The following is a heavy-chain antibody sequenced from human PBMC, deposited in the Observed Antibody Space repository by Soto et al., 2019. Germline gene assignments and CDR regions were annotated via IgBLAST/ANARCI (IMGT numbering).Heavy chain of an antibody. J-gene: IGHJ4*02. V-gene: IGHV3-21*01. D-gene: IGHD2-2*01. CDR1: GFSFSGYS. CDR3: ARVRCSTTRCQVPYYLDC. Sequence: GGSLRLSCAASGFSFSGYSMTWVRQTPGKGLEWVSSIAPSSSSIYYADSVKGRFAISRDNTENSLFLQMNSLRADDTAEYYCARVRCSTTRCQVPYYLDCWGQGT. CDR2: IAPSSSSI.